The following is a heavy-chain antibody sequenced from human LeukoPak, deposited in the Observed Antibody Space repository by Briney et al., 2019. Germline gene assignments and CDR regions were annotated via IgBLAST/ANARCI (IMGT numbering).Heavy chain of an antibody. CDR2: INHSGST. D-gene: IGHD2-2*01. Sequence: PSETLSLTCAVDGGSFSHYYWSWIRQPPGKGLEWIGEINHSGSTRYKPSLKSRVTVSVDTSKNHFSLKLSSVTAADTAVYYCARDPSLVPAAMSDYWGQGTLVTVSS. CDR1: GGSFSHYY. V-gene: IGHV4-34*01. J-gene: IGHJ4*02. CDR3: ARDPSLVPAAMSDY.